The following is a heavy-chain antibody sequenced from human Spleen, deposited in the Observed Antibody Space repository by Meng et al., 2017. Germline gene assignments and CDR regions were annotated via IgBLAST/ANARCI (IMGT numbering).Heavy chain of an antibody. D-gene: IGHD3-10*01. V-gene: IGHV4-4*02. CDR3: LRGSGGSV. J-gene: IGHJ1*01. Sequence: QVQLRESGPALVKPSETLSLTCAVSGDSITNHNWWAWVRQPPGKGLEWIGEIPHRGSSAYNPSLKSRVSTSIDKSKNQFSLKLTSVTAADMAVYHCLRGSGGSVWGQGTLVTVSS. CDR1: GDSITNHNW. CDR2: IPHRGSS.